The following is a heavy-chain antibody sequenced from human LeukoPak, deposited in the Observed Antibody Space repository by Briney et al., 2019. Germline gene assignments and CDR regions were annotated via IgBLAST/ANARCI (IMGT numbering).Heavy chain of an antibody. D-gene: IGHD4-17*01. V-gene: IGHV3-30*04. J-gene: IGHJ4*02. Sequence: GGSLRLSCAASGFTFSSYAMHWVRQAPGKGLEWVAVISYDGSNKYYADSVKGRFTISRDNSKNTLYLQMNSLRAEDTAVYYWARGDCGDRGYFDYWGQGTLVTVSS. CDR1: GFTFSSYA. CDR3: ARGDCGDRGYFDY. CDR2: ISYDGSNK.